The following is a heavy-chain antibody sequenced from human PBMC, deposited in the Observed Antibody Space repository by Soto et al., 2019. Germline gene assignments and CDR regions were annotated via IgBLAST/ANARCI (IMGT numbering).Heavy chain of an antibody. D-gene: IGHD2-15*01. CDR1: GFTFSSYG. Sequence: GGSLRLSCAASGFTFSSYGMHWVRQAPGKGLEWVAVISYDGSNKYYADSVKGRFTISRDNSKNTLYLQMNSLRAEDTAVYYCAKDKWSQAHGGFDPWGQGTLVTVSS. J-gene: IGHJ5*02. V-gene: IGHV3-30*18. CDR3: AKDKWSQAHGGFDP. CDR2: ISYDGSNK.